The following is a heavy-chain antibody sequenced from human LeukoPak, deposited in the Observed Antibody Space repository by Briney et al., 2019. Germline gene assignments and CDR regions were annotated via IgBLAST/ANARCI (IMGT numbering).Heavy chain of an antibody. CDR2: IKQDGSEK. J-gene: IGHJ5*02. CDR3: ARDLMVVGATQHNWFDP. Sequence: PGGSLRLSCEASGFTFSSYWMTWVRQAPGKGLEWVANIKQDGSEKYYVDSVKGRFTISRDNAKNSLYLQMNSLRAEDTAVYYCARDLMVVGATQHNWFDPWGQGTLVTVSS. CDR1: GFTFSSYW. V-gene: IGHV3-7*01. D-gene: IGHD1-26*01.